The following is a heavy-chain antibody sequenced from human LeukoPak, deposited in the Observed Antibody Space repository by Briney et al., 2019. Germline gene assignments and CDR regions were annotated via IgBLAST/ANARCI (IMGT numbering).Heavy chain of an antibody. D-gene: IGHD2-2*02. CDR3: ARLVVVVPAAIYWFDP. J-gene: IGHJ5*02. CDR2: IYYSGST. V-gene: IGHV4-61*01. Sequence: PSETLSLTCTVSGGSVSSGSYYWSWIRQPPGKGLEWIGYIYYSGSTNYNPSLKGRVTISVDTSKNQFSLKLSSVTAADTAVYYCARLVVVVPAAIYWFDPWGQGTLVTVSS. CDR1: GGSVSSGSYY.